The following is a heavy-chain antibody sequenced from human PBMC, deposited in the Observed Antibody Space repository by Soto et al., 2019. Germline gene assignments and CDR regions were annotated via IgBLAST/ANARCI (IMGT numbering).Heavy chain of an antibody. D-gene: IGHD1-26*01. J-gene: IGHJ4*02. CDR2: TYYRSKWST. CDR1: GDSVSSKAAA. Sequence: QVQLQQSGPGLVQPSQTLSLTCAISGDSVSSKAAAWNWIRQSPSRGLEWLGRTYYRSKWSTDYAVSVKGRITVKPDTSKNQFSLKLNSVTPEDTAVYYCARALAGRYDYWGQGTLVTVSS. CDR3: ARALAGRYDY. V-gene: IGHV6-1*01.